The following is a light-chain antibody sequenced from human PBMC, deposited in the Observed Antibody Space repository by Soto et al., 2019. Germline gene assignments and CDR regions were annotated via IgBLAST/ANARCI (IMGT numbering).Light chain of an antibody. CDR2: EVS. CDR1: SSDVGGYNY. V-gene: IGLV2-14*01. J-gene: IGLJ1*01. Sequence: QSVLTQPASVSGSPGQSIIISCTGTSSDVGGYNYVSWYQQHPGKAPKLMIYEVSNRPSGVSNRFSGSKSGNTASLTISGLQAEDEADYFCTSYTSTIPYVFGSGTKVTVL. CDR3: TSYTSTIPYV.